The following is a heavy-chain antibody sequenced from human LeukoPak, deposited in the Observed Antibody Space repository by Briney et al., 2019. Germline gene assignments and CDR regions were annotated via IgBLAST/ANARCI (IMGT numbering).Heavy chain of an antibody. J-gene: IGHJ5*02. Sequence: PGGSLRLSCAASGFTFSSYAMHWVRQAPGKGLEWVAVISYDGSNKYYADSVKGRFTISRDNSKNTLYLQMNSLRAEDTAVYYCATTSQGDSESYSSWGQGTLVTVSS. CDR3: ATTSQGDSESYSS. V-gene: IGHV3-30-3*01. D-gene: IGHD1-26*01. CDR1: GFTFSSYA. CDR2: ISYDGSNK.